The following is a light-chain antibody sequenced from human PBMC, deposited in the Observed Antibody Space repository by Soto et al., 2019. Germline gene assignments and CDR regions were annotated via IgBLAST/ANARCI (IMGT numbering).Light chain of an antibody. CDR1: KSISIN. V-gene: IGKV3-15*01. CDR3: QQYNNWPPVT. Sequence: EIVMTQSPATLSVSPWERATLSCRASKSISINLAWYQQKPGQAPRILIYGASTRATGFPARFSGSGSGTEFTLTINSLQSEDSAVYYCQQYNNWPPVTFGGGTKVDIK. J-gene: IGKJ4*01. CDR2: GAS.